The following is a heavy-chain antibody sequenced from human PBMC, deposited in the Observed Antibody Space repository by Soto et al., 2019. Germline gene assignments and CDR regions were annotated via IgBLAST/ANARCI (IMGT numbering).Heavy chain of an antibody. J-gene: IGHJ6*02. D-gene: IGHD1-26*01. CDR1: GFTFSSYS. Sequence: GGSLRLSCAASGFTFSSYSMNWVRQAPGKGLEWVSSISSSSSYIYYADSVKGRFTISRDNAKNSLYLQMNSLRAEDTAVYYCARDLVGATSGYDYYYYYGMDVWGQGTTVTVSS. CDR3: ARDLVGATSGYDYYYYYGMDV. V-gene: IGHV3-21*01. CDR2: ISSSSSYI.